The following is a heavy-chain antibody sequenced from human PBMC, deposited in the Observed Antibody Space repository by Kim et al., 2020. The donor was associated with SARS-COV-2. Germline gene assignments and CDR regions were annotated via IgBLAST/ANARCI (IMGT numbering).Heavy chain of an antibody. V-gene: IGHV5-10-1*01. D-gene: IGHD2-2*01. Sequence: NYSPSFQGHVTISPDKSISTAYLQWSSLKASDTAMYYCATIRNQYYFGLDVWGQGTTVTVSS. CDR3: ATIRNQYYFGLDV. J-gene: IGHJ6*02.